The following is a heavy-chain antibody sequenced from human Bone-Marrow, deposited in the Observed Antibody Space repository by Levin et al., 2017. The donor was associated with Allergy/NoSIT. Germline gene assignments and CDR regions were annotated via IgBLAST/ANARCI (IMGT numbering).Heavy chain of an antibody. CDR3: AREAASSRFFA. J-gene: IGHJ4*02. Sequence: SQTLSLTCAVSGASISEYFWSWIRQPPGKQLEWIGYIHYGRTPNYNPSLKSRVLISMDTSENQFSLRLTSVTAADTAIYYCAREAASSRFFAWGPGILVTVSS. CDR2: IHYGRTP. CDR1: GASISEYF. D-gene: IGHD3-3*01. V-gene: IGHV4-59*01.